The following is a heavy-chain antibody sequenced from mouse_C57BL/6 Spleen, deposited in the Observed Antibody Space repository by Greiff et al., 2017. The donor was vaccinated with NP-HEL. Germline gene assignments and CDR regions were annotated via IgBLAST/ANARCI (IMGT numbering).Heavy chain of an antibody. D-gene: IGHD5-1*01. CDR1: GFTFSSYA. V-gene: IGHV5-4*01. CDR2: ISDGGSYT. J-gene: IGHJ3*01. CDR3: ARGRYLLAY. Sequence: EVQGVESGGGLVKPGGSLKLSCAASGFTFSSYAMSWVRQTPEKRLEWVATISDGGSYTYYPDNVKGRFTISRDNAKNNLYLQMSHLKSEDTAMYYCARGRYLLAYWGQGTLVTVSA.